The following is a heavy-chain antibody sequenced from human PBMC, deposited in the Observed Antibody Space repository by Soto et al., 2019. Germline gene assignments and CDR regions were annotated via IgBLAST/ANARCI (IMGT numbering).Heavy chain of an antibody. CDR1: GFSFVNYA. CDR3: AKATTNGGWFNPFDS. V-gene: IGHV3-23*01. Sequence: EVQLLESGGGLVQPGGSLRLSCAASGFSFVNYAMNWVRQAPGKGLEWVSGLSGSGTSTYYADSVKGRFTISRDNSRDTLFLQMNSLTGDDTAVYSCAKATTNGGWFNPFDSWGQGALVTVSS. J-gene: IGHJ4*02. D-gene: IGHD6-19*01. CDR2: LSGSGTST.